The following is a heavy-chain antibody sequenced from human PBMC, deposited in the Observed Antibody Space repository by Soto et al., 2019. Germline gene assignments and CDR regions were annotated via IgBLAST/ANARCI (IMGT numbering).Heavy chain of an antibody. D-gene: IGHD2-2*01. CDR2: ITHLGGF. V-gene: IGHV4-34*01. CDR1: GGSFTDYY. Sequence: SETLSLTCAVYGGSFTDYYWSWLRQPPGKGLEWIGEITHLGGFDYNPSIESRANISVETTKNHLSMKLSSVTTADTALYYCARGRQRPSAAYKGHGYYGMDVWGQGTTVT. CDR3: ARGRQRPSAAYKGHGYYGMDV. J-gene: IGHJ6*02.